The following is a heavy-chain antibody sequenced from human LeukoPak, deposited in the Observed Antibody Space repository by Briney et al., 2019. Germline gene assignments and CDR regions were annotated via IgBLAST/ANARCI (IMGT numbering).Heavy chain of an antibody. CDR2: INPNSGDT. J-gene: IGHJ4*02. D-gene: IGHD5-18*01. CDR1: GYSFTGYY. Sequence: ASVKVSCKASGYSFTGYYTHWVRQAPGQGLEWMGWINPNSGDTNFAQKFQGRVTMTRDTSISTAYMEVRRLRSDDTAVYYCARGAAAGIQLWSLDYWGQGTLVTVSS. CDR3: ARGAAAGIQLWSLDY. V-gene: IGHV1-2*02.